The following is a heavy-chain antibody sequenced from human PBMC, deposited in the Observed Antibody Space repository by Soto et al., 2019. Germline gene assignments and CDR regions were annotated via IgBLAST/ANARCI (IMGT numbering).Heavy chain of an antibody. Sequence: ASVKVSCKASGYTFTSYGISWVRQAPGQGLEWMGWISAYNGNTNYAQKLQGRVTMTTDTSTSTAYMELRSLGSDDTAVYYCAREGVRFLEWLLGSTLTGSWDYWGQGTLVTVSS. V-gene: IGHV1-18*01. J-gene: IGHJ4*02. D-gene: IGHD3-3*01. CDR2: ISAYNGNT. CDR3: AREGVRFLEWLLGSTLTGSWDY. CDR1: GYTFTSYG.